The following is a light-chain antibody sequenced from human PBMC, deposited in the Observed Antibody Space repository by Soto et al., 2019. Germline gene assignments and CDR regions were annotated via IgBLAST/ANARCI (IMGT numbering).Light chain of an antibody. J-gene: IGKJ5*01. CDR2: ATS. CDR3: QQSYNTPIT. V-gene: IGKV1-39*01. CDR1: RTIDNY. Sequence: DIQMTQSPSSLSASLGDRVTITCRASRTIDNYLNWYQQKPGRAPELLVYATSSLQSGVPSRFTGGGSGTHFTLTISGLQPEDFATYFWQQSYNTPITFGQGTRLEIK.